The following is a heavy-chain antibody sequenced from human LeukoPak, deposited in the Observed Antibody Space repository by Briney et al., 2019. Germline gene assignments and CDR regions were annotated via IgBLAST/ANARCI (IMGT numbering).Heavy chain of an antibody. CDR3: ARSDPAGYSSSLDYFDY. Sequence: GGSLRLSCAASGFTFSSYSMNWVRQAPGKGLEWVSSISSSSSYIYYADSVKGRFTISRDNAKNSLYLQMNSLRAEDTAVYYCARSDPAGYSSSLDYFDYWGQGTLVTVSS. CDR1: GFTFSSYS. V-gene: IGHV3-21*01. D-gene: IGHD6-6*01. J-gene: IGHJ4*02. CDR2: ISSSSSYI.